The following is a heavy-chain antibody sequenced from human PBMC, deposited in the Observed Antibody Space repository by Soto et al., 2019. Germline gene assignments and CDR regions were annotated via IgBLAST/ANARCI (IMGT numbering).Heavy chain of an antibody. J-gene: IGHJ6*02. CDR1: GYTLTNYD. Sequence: ASVKVSCKASGYTLTNYDINWVRQATGQGLEWMRWMNPNSGNTGYSQKFQGRVTLTRNTSISTAYMELSSLRSEDTAVYYCARAPSLTIFGVVIIAYYGMDVWGQGTTVTVS. CDR2: MNPNSGNT. CDR3: ARAPSLTIFGVVIIAYYGMDV. V-gene: IGHV1-8*01. D-gene: IGHD3-3*01.